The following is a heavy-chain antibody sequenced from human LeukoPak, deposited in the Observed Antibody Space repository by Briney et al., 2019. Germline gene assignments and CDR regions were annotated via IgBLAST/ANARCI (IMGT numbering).Heavy chain of an antibody. CDR3: ARDRLGGKGGRFDY. D-gene: IGHD6-19*01. V-gene: IGHV4-31*03. CDR2: IYYSGST. Sequence: NPSETLSLTCTVSGGSISSGGYYWSWIRQHPGKGLEWIGYIYYSGSTYYNPSLKSRVTISVDTSKNQFSLKLSSVTAADTAVYYCARDRLGGKGGRFDYWGQGTLVTVSS. CDR1: GGSISSGGYY. J-gene: IGHJ4*02.